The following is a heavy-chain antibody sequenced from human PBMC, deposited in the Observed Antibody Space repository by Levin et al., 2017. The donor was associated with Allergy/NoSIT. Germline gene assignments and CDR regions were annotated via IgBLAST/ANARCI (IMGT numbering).Heavy chain of an antibody. D-gene: IGHD5-24*01. Sequence: PGGSLRLSCAASGFTFSSYGMHWVRQAPGKGLEWVAVISYDGSNKYYADSVKGRFTISRDNSKNTLYLQMNSLRAEDTAVYYCAKGSRDGYNYYWGQGTLVTVSS. CDR1: GFTFSSYG. V-gene: IGHV3-30*18. CDR2: ISYDGSNK. J-gene: IGHJ4*02. CDR3: AKGSRDGYNYY.